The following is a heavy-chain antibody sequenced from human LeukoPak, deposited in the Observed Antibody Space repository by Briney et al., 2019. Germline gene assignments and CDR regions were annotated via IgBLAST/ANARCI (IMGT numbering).Heavy chain of an antibody. CDR2: IRYDGSNK. CDR1: GFTFSSYG. Sequence: PGESLRLSCAAPGFTFSSYGMHWVRQAPGKGLEWVAFIRYDGSNKYYADSVKGRFTISRDNSKNTLYLQMNSLRAEDTAVYYCAKGLFATASTRIDYWGQGTLVTVSS. J-gene: IGHJ4*02. D-gene: IGHD5/OR15-5a*01. CDR3: AKGLFATASTRIDY. V-gene: IGHV3-30*02.